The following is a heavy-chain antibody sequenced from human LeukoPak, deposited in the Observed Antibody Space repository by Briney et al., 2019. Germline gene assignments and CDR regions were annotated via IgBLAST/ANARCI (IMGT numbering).Heavy chain of an antibody. D-gene: IGHD3-16*01. CDR1: GGSISSSSYY. J-gene: IGHJ5*02. CDR3: ARYYYDYVWGSETNWFDP. CDR2: IYYSGST. Sequence: SETLSLTCTVSGGSISSSSYYWGWIRQPPGKGLEWIGSIYYSGSTYYNPSLKSRVTISVDTSKNQFSLKLSSVTAADTAVYYCARYYYDYVWGSETNWFDPWGQGTLVTVSS. V-gene: IGHV4-39*07.